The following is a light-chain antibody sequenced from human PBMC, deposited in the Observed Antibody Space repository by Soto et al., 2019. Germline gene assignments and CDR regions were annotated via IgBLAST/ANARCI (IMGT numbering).Light chain of an antibody. Sequence: QSVLTQPPSVSGSPGQSVTISCTGTSADFVSYSRVSWYQQPPGTAPKLIIYEASNRPSGVPDRFSGSKSGNTASLTISGRQAADEVDYYCSLYTSENTYVFGTGTKVTVL. CDR2: EAS. V-gene: IGLV2-18*01. CDR1: SADFVSYSR. J-gene: IGLJ1*01. CDR3: SLYTSENTYV.